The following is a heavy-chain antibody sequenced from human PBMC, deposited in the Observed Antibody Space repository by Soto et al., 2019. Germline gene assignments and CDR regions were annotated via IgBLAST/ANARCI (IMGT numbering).Heavy chain of an antibody. CDR2: IWHDGSKE. CDR3: ARGFGAAVHAAHLDY. V-gene: IGHV3-33*01. Sequence: QVQLVESGGGVVQAGTSLRLSCAASGLTFGTYGMHWVHQAPGKRLEWLAVIWHDGSKENYADSVRGRFTSSGDKYKDTVYLQMNSLRGEDTAVYYCARGFGAAVHAAHLDYWGKETPVTVYS. J-gene: IGHJ4*02. CDR1: GLTFGTYG. D-gene: IGHD3-10*01.